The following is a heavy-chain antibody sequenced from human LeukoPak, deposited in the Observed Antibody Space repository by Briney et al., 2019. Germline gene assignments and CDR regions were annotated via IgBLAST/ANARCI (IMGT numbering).Heavy chain of an antibody. V-gene: IGHV4-59*01. CDR1: GRSISSYY. Sequence: SETLSLTCTVSGRSISSYYWSWIRQPPGKGLEWIGYIYYSGSTNYNPSLKSRVTISVDTSKNQFSLKLSSVTAADTAVYYCARRLVRGAFDIWGQGTMVTVSS. CDR2: IYYSGST. D-gene: IGHD6-6*01. J-gene: IGHJ3*02. CDR3: ARRLVRGAFDI.